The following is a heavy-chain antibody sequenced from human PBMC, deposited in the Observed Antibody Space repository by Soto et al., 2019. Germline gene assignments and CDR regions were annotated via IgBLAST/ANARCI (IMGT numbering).Heavy chain of an antibody. D-gene: IGHD2-2*01. CDR1: GGSFSGDY. CDR2: INHSGST. Sequence: SETLSLTCAVYGGSFSGDYWSWIRKPPGKGLEWIGEINHSGSTNYNPSLKSRVTISVHTSKNQFSLKLSSVTAADTAVYYCARAVVVVPAANQAYYGMDVWGQGTMVTVSS. J-gene: IGHJ6*02. CDR3: ARAVVVVPAANQAYYGMDV. V-gene: IGHV4-34*01.